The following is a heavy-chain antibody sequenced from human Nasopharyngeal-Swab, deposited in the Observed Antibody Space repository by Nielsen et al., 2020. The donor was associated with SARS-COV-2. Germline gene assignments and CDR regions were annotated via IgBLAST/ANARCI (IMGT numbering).Heavy chain of an antibody. J-gene: IGHJ4*02. CDR2: MNPNSGNT. CDR1: GHTFTSYD. D-gene: IGHD3-3*01. CDR3: AKGSYYDFWSGRKDLDY. V-gene: IGHV1-8*01. Sequence: ASVKVSCKASGHTFTSYDINWVRQATGQGLEWMGWMNPNSGNTGYAQKFQGRVTMTRNTSISTAYMELSSLRSEDTAVYYCAKGSYYDFWSGRKDLDYWGQGTLVTVSS.